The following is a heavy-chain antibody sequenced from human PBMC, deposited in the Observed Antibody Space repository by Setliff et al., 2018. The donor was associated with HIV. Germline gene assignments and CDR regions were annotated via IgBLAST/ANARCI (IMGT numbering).Heavy chain of an antibody. Sequence: SETLSLTCDVYAGSLSGYYWSWIRQSPGKGLEWIGEINDSGYTNYNPSLKSRFTISIDTSKNHFSLRLKSVTAADTAVFYCARRTSFKGGAVAGHFDYWGQGTPVTVSS. J-gene: IGHJ4*02. V-gene: IGHV4-34*01. CDR3: ARRTSFKGGAVAGHFDY. D-gene: IGHD6-19*01. CDR1: AGSLSGYY. CDR2: INDSGYT.